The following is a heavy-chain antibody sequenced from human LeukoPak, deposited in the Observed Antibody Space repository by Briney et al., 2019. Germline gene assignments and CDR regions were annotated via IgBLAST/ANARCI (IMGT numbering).Heavy chain of an antibody. Sequence: GGSLRLSCAASGFTFSSYSMNCVRQAPGNWLEWVSSISTSSSYIYYADSVKGRFTNSKDNSKNSLYLQMNSMRAEDTAVYYCARDLAYRMITFGGVIVDDDFDIWGQGTMVTVSS. J-gene: IGHJ3*02. CDR1: GFTFSSYS. CDR3: ARDLAYRMITFGGVIVDDDFDI. D-gene: IGHD3-16*02. CDR2: ISTSSSYI. V-gene: IGHV3-21*01.